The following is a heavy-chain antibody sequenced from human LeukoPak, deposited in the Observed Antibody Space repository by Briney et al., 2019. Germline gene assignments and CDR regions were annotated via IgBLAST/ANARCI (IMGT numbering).Heavy chain of an antibody. Sequence: TSETLSLTCTVSGGSISSITYYWGWIRQPPGKGLEWVGHMYYRGNTFYNPSLKSRVTISVDTSKNQFSLQLSSVTAADTAVYYCASNVAWFGELSAGFDYWGQGTLVTVSS. J-gene: IGHJ4*02. CDR2: MYYRGNT. D-gene: IGHD3-10*01. CDR1: GGSISSITYY. V-gene: IGHV4-39*07. CDR3: ASNVAWFGELSAGFDY.